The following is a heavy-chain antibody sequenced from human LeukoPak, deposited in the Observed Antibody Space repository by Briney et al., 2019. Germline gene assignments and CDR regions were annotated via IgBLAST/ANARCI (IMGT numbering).Heavy chain of an antibody. V-gene: IGHV1-24*01. CDR2: FDPEDGET. Sequence: ASVKVSCKVSGYTLTGLSMHWVRQAPGKGLEWMGGFDPEDGETIYAQKFQGRVTMTEDTSTDTAYMELSSLRSEDTAVYYCATVGYGDYVRSFDYWGQGTLVTVSS. CDR1: GYTLTGLS. CDR3: ATVGYGDYVRSFDY. J-gene: IGHJ4*02. D-gene: IGHD4-17*01.